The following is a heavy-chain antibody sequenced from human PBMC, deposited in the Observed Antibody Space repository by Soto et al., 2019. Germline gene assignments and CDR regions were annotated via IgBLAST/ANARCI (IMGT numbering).Heavy chain of an antibody. CDR1: GGSIRSGTYY. D-gene: IGHD3-10*01. CDR2: IDNSGST. Sequence: PSETLSLTCTVSGGSIRSGTYYWNWIRQHPGKGLEWIGYIDNSGSTYYNPSLENRVSISLDASKNNFSLKLSSVTAADTAVYYCARSYGSGNYYGVPSNWFDPWGRGTQVTVSS. J-gene: IGHJ5*02. V-gene: IGHV4-31*03. CDR3: ARSYGSGNYYGVPSNWFDP.